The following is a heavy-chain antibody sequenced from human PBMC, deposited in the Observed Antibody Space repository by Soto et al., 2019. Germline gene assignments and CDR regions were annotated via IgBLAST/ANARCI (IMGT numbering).Heavy chain of an antibody. CDR1: GGTFSSYA. Sequence: SVKVSCKASGGTFSSYAISGVRQAPGQGLEWMGGIIPIFGTANYAQKFQGRVTITADESTSTAYMELSSLRSEDTAVYYRARDSSHQHNPLTYYYYVMDVWGQGTTVAVCS. D-gene: IGHD6-19*01. CDR3: ARDSSHQHNPLTYYYYVMDV. CDR2: IIPIFGTA. J-gene: IGHJ6*02. V-gene: IGHV1-69*13.